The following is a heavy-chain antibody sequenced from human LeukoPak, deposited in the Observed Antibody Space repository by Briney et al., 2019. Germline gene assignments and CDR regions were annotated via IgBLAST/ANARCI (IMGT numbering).Heavy chain of an antibody. CDR1: GFTFSSYW. CDR3: ARDLVVAIPDY. CDR2: IKQDGSEK. V-gene: IGHV3-7*01. D-gene: IGHD3-22*01. J-gene: IGHJ4*02. Sequence: GGSLRLSCAASGFTFSSYWMSWVRQAPGKGLEWVANIKQDGSEKYYVDSVKGRFTISRDNAKNSLYLLVNSLRAEDTAVYYCARDLVVAIPDYWGQGTLVTVSS.